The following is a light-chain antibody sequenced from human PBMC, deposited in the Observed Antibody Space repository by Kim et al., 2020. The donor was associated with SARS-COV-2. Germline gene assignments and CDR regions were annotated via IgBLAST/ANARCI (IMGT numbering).Light chain of an antibody. CDR1: QSISSW. Sequence: PSVRNTFTITCRASQSISSWLAWYQQKPGKAPKLLIYKASSLESGVPSRFSGIGSGTEFTLTISSLQPDDFATYYCQQYNSYSRAFGQGTGVGIK. V-gene: IGKV1-5*03. J-gene: IGKJ1*01. CDR2: KAS. CDR3: QQYNSYSRA.